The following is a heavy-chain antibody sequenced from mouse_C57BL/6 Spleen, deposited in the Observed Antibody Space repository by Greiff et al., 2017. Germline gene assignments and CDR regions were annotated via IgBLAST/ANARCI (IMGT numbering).Heavy chain of an antibody. J-gene: IGHJ1*03. Sequence: EVQLVESGPGLVKPSQSLSLTCSVTGYSITSGYYWNWIRQFPGNKLEWMGYISYDGSNNYNPSLKNRISITRDTSKNQFFLKLNSVTTEDTATYYCARRGSSHWYFDVWGTGTTVTVSS. CDR1: GYSITSGYY. CDR3: ARRGSSHWYFDV. V-gene: IGHV3-6*01. CDR2: ISYDGSN. D-gene: IGHD1-1*01.